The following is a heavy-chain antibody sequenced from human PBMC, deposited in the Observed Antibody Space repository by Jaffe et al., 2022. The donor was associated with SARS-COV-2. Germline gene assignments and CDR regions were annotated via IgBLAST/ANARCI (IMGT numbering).Heavy chain of an antibody. CDR3: ARGIWQYQVSIIDC. CDR1: GFSFSDYS. D-gene: IGHD2-2*01. J-gene: IGHJ4*02. Sequence: EVQLVESGGGLVKPGGSLRLSCAASGFSFSDYSMNWVRQAPGRGLEWVSSISSSSSHTYYADSLKGRFTISRDNAKDSLYLQMNSLRVDDTAIYYCARGIWQYQVSIIDCWGQGTLVTVSS. CDR2: ISSSSSHT. V-gene: IGHV3-21*01.